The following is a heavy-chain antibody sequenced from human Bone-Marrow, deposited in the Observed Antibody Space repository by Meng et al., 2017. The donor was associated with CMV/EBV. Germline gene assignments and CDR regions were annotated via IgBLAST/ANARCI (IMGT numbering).Heavy chain of an antibody. J-gene: IGHJ6*02. CDR2: INPNSGGT. Sequence: VKVSCKASGYTFTGYYMHWVRQAPGQGLEWMGWINPNSGGTNYAQKFQGRVTMTTDTSISTAYMELSRLRSDDTAVYYCARDRIAAAAEYYYYGMDVWGQGTTVTVSS. V-gene: IGHV1-2*02. D-gene: IGHD6-13*01. CDR1: GYTFTGYY. CDR3: ARDRIAAAAEYYYYGMDV.